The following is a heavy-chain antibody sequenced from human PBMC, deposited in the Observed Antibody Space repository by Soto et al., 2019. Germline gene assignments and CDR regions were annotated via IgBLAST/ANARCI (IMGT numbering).Heavy chain of an antibody. CDR3: ARVVDYRELFLAL. CDR1: GFTFSDHH. Sequence: EVQLVESGGGLVQPGGSLRLSCVGSGFTFSDHHMDWVRQAPGKGLEWVGRIRSIANSYTTEYAASVEGRFTISRDDSKDSLYLQLNSLKTDDTAVYYCARVVDYRELFLALWGQGTLVTVSS. J-gene: IGHJ4*02. D-gene: IGHD4-17*01. CDR2: IRSIANSYTT. V-gene: IGHV3-72*01.